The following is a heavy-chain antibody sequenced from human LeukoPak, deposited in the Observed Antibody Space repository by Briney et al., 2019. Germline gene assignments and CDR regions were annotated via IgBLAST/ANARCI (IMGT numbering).Heavy chain of an antibody. CDR2: INHSGST. CDR1: GGSFSGYY. D-gene: IGHD6-19*01. Sequence: PSETLSLTCAVYGGSFSGYYWSWIRQPPGKGLEWIGEINHSGSTNYNPSLKSRVTISVDTSKNQFSLKLSSVTAADTAVYYCARIAVAGIFDYWGQGTLDTVSS. J-gene: IGHJ4*02. V-gene: IGHV4-34*01. CDR3: ARIAVAGIFDY.